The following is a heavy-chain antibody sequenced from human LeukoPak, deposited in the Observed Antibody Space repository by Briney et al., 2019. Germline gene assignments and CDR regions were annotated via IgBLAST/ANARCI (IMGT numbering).Heavy chain of an antibody. CDR2: IYWDDDK. Sequence: DSGPPLVQPNRTRTLTHTLSVLPLSTTGVPVGWTRQHPGKALQWLALIYWDDDKRYSPSLKSMLTIAKDTSKTQVVLTVTNMDPVDTATYYCAHRRFRGKFDYWGQGTLVAVSS. CDR3: AHRRFRGKFDY. D-gene: IGHD3-10*01. CDR1: VLPLSTTGVP. V-gene: IGHV2-5*02. J-gene: IGHJ4*02.